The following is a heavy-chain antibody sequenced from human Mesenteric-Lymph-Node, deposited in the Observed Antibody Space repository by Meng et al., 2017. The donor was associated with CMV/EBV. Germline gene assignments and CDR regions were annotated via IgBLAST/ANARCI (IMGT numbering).Heavy chain of an antibody. CDR3: ARDRDTDWYSPFDY. D-gene: IGHD3-9*01. CDR2: INPKTGGR. CDR1: GYTFTDFY. V-gene: IGHV1-2*06. J-gene: IGHJ4*02. Sequence: QVQLVQSGAEVKKPGASVRVSCKASGYTFTDFYIHWVRQAPGQGLEWMGRINPKTGGRSYAQNFQGRVTMTRDTSINTAYMEVNRLNSDDTAMYYCARDRDTDWYSPFDYWGPGTLVTVSS.